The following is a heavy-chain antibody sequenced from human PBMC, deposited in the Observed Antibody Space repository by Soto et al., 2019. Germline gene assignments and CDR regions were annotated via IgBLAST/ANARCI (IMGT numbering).Heavy chain of an antibody. CDR1: GGSISSGGYS. CDR3: ASTGYSSSWYVY. CDR2: IYHSGST. Sequence: QLQLQESGSGLVKPSQTLSLTCAVSGGSISSGGYSWSWIRQPPGKGLEWIGYIYHSGSTYYNPSLQSRVTISVDRSKNQFSLKLSSVTAADTAVYYCASTGYSSSWYVYWGQGTLVTVSS. V-gene: IGHV4-30-2*01. J-gene: IGHJ4*02. D-gene: IGHD6-13*01.